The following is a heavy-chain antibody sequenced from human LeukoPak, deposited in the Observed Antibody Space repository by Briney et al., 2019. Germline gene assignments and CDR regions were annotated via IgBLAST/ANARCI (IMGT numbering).Heavy chain of an antibody. CDR2: ISGSGGST. J-gene: IGHJ5*02. CDR3: AKAGGSGST. V-gene: IGHV3-23*01. Sequence: GGSLRLSCAASGFTFSDYYMSWVRQAPGKGLEWVSAISGSGGSTCYADSVKGRFTISRDNSKNTLYLQMNSLRAEDTAVYYCAKAGGSGSTWGQGTLVTVSS. CDR1: GFTFSDYY. D-gene: IGHD3-10*01.